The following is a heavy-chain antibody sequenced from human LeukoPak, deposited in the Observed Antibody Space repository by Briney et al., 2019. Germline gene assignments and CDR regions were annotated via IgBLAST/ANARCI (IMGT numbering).Heavy chain of an antibody. Sequence: GGSLRLSWAASGFTFSSYSMNWVGQAPGKGLAWVSYISSSSNTIYYADSVKGRFTISRDNAKNSLYLQMNSLRAEDTAVYYCARDPVTGWYFDLWGRGTLVTVSS. CDR1: GFTFSSYS. J-gene: IGHJ2*01. V-gene: IGHV3-48*01. D-gene: IGHD2-21*02. CDR3: ARDPVTGWYFDL. CDR2: ISSSSNTI.